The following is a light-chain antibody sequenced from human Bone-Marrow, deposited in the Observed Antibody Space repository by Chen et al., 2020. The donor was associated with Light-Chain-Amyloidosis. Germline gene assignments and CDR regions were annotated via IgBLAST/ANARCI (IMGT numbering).Light chain of an antibody. V-gene: IGKV1-5*03. CDR3: QQYKSSLWT. CDR1: QSISTW. CDR2: KAS. Sequence: DIQMTQSPSALSASVGDRVTITCRASQSISTWLAWYQQKPGNAPKLLIHKASTLESGVPSRFSGSGSGTEFTLTISSLQPDDFAAYYCQQYKSSLWTFGHGTEVAV. J-gene: IGKJ1*01.